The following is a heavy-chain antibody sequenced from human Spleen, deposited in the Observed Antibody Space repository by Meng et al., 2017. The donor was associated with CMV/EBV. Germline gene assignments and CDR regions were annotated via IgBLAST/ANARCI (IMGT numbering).Heavy chain of an antibody. CDR1: GYTFTTYG. J-gene: IGHJ3*02. CDR2: INPNSGGT. V-gene: IGHV1-2*02. CDR3: AREHITMVRGKAFDI. D-gene: IGHD3-10*01. Sequence: ASVKVSCKASGYTFTTYGVTWVRQAPGQGLEWMGWINPNSGGTNYAQKFQGRVTMTRDTSISTAYMELSRLRSDDTAVYYCAREHITMVRGKAFDIWGQGTMVTVS.